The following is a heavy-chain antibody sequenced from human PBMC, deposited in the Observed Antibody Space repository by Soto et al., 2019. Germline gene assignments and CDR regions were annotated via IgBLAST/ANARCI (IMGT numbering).Heavy chain of an antibody. CDR3: AKDWQGYAGTDGQWFYYDY. V-gene: IGHV3-23*04. CDR1: GFTFRNYA. Sequence: EVQLVESGGGLVQPGGSLRLSCAASGFTFRNYAMSWVRQAPGKGLEWVSLISGATGSTYYADSVKGRFTVSRDNSRQTLFLQMNSLRVEDTALYFCAKDWQGYAGTDGQWFYYDYWGLGTLVTVSP. CDR2: ISGATGST. J-gene: IGHJ4*02. D-gene: IGHD2-15*01.